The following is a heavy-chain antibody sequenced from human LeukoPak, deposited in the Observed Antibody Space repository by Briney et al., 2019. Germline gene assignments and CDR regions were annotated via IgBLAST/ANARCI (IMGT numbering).Heavy chain of an antibody. Sequence: PSETLSLTCAVSGGSISSGGYSWSWIRQPPGKGLEWIGYIYHSGSTYYNPSLKSRVTISVDTSKNQFSLKLSSVTAADTAVYYCARGETALQLTIFGVGLPTYYYYGMDVWGQGTTVTVSS. D-gene: IGHD3-3*01. J-gene: IGHJ6*02. CDR1: GGSISSGGYS. V-gene: IGHV4-30-2*01. CDR3: ARGETALQLTIFGVGLPTYYYYGMDV. CDR2: IYHSGST.